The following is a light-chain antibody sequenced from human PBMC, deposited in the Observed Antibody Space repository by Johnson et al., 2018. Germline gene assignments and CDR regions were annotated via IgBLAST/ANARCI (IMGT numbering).Light chain of an antibody. Sequence: SVLTQPPSVSAAPGQKVTISCSGSSSNIGNNYVSWYQQLPGTAPKLLIYENNKRPSGIPDRFSGSKSGTSATLGITGLQTGDEADYYCGTWGSSLSAGKVFGTVTKVTVL. CDR2: ENN. V-gene: IGLV1-51*02. J-gene: IGLJ1*01. CDR3: GTWGSSLSAGKV. CDR1: SSNIGNNY.